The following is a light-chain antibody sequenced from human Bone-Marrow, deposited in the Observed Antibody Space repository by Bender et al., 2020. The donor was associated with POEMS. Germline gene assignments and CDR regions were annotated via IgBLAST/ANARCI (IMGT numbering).Light chain of an antibody. CDR1: SSNIGAHA. J-gene: IGLJ3*02. Sequence: GTPGQRVTISCSGGSSNIGAHAVNWYQHLPGTAPKLLIYSSHPRPSEVPDRFSGSRSGTSASLAISGLQSEDEADYYCAVWDDSLNGWVFGGGTKLTVL. CDR3: AVWDDSLNGWV. CDR2: SSH. V-gene: IGLV1-44*01.